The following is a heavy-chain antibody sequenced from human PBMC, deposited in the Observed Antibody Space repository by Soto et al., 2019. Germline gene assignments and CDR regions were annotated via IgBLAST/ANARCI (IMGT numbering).Heavy chain of an antibody. J-gene: IGHJ4*02. CDR3: ARGFYPYYYGSGSYPPGY. V-gene: IGHV4-34*01. D-gene: IGHD3-10*01. CDR2: INHSGST. Sequence: SETLSLTCAVYGGSFSGYYWIWLRQPPGKGLEWIGEINHSGSTNYNPSLKSRVTISVDTSKNQFSLKLSSVTAADTAVYYCARGFYPYYYGSGSYPPGYWGQGTLVTVSS. CDR1: GGSFSGYY.